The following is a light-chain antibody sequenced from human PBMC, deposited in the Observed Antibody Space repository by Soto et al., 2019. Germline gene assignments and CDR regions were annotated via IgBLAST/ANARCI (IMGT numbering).Light chain of an antibody. J-gene: IGKJ5*01. V-gene: IGKV3-11*01. CDR2: DAS. Sequence: ESVLTQSPATLSLSPGERATLSCRASQSVSSYLAWYQQKPGQAPRLLIYDASNRATGIPARFSGSGSGTDFTLTISSLEPEDFAVYYCQQRSNWSLTFGQGTRLEIK. CDR1: QSVSSY. CDR3: QQRSNWSLT.